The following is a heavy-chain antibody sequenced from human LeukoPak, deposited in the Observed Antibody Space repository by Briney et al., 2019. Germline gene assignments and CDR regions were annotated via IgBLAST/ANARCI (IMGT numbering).Heavy chain of an antibody. Sequence: GSLRLSCAASGFTFSSYAMSWIRQPPGKGLEWIGEINHSGSTNYNPSLKSRVTISVDTSKNQFSLKLSSVTAADTAVYYCARVAQQYSSGWYQGIDYWGQGTLVTVSS. CDR1: GFTFSSYA. V-gene: IGHV4-34*01. D-gene: IGHD6-19*01. CDR3: ARVAQQYSSGWYQGIDY. J-gene: IGHJ4*02. CDR2: INHSGST.